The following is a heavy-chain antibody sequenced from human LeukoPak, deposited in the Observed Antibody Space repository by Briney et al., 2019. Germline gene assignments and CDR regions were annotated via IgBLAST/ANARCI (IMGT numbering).Heavy chain of an antibody. Sequence: GGSLRLSCAASGFTLSSYAMSWVRQAPGKGLEWVSAISGSGGGTYYTDSVKGRFTISRDNSKNILYLQMNSLRAEDTAVYYCAKRNYDFWSGYYRRAENHFDYWGQGTLVTVSS. V-gene: IGHV3-23*01. D-gene: IGHD3-3*01. J-gene: IGHJ4*02. CDR3: AKRNYDFWSGYYRRAENHFDY. CDR2: ISGSGGGT. CDR1: GFTLSSYA.